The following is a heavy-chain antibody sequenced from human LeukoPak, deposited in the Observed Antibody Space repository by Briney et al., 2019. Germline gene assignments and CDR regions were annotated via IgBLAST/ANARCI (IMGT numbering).Heavy chain of an antibody. CDR2: IYYSGST. J-gene: IGHJ4*02. CDR1: GGSISSYY. CDR3: AREERVAAAGMDY. D-gene: IGHD6-13*01. Sequence: SETLSLTCTVSGGSISSYYWSWIRQPPGKGLEWIGYIYYSGSTNYNPSLKSRVTISVDTSKNQFSLKLSSVTAADTAVYYCAREERVAAAGMDYWGQGTLVTVSS. V-gene: IGHV4-59*01.